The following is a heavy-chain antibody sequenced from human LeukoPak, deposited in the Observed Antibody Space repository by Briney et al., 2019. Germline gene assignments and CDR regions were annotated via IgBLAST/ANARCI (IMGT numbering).Heavy chain of an antibody. J-gene: IGHJ3*02. D-gene: IGHD6-13*01. Sequence: PGGSLRLSCAASGFTFSNYAMHWVRQAPGKGLEWVAIISYDGSNKYYADSVKGRFTISRDNSKNTLYLQMNSLRAEDTAVYYCARRIAAAGYAFDIWGQGTMVTVSS. CDR2: ISYDGSNK. CDR3: ARRIAAAGYAFDI. CDR1: GFTFSNYA. V-gene: IGHV3-30*04.